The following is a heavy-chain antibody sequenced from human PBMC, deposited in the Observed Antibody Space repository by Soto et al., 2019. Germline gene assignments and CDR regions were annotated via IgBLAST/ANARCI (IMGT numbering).Heavy chain of an antibody. D-gene: IGHD1-7*01. V-gene: IGHV2-70*12. J-gene: IGHJ3*01. CDR2: IFSNDEK. Sequence: SGPTLVNPTQTLTLTCTFSGFSLSTSGMRVSWIRQPPGKALEWLAHIFSNDEKSYSTSLKSRLTISKDTSKSQVVLTMTNMDPVDTATYYCAHRLTLMSTWNYGAFDFWGQGTLVTVSS. CDR3: AHRLTLMSTWNYGAFDF. CDR1: GFSLSTSGMR.